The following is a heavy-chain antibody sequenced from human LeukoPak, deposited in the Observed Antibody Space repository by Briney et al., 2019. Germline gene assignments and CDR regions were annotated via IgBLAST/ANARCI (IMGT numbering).Heavy chain of an antibody. CDR2: INPNSGGT. CDR1: GYTLTDYY. J-gene: IGHJ5*02. Sequence: ASVKVSCKASGYTLTDYYMHWVRQAPGQGLKWMGWINPNSGGTNYAQQFQGRVTMTRDTSISTAYMELSNLRSDDTAVYYCARGIAAAGGRWFDPWGQGTLVTVSS. D-gene: IGHD6-13*01. CDR3: ARGIAAAGGRWFDP. V-gene: IGHV1-2*02.